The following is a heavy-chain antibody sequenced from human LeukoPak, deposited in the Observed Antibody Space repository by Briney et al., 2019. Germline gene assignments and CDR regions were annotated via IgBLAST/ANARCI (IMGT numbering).Heavy chain of an antibody. V-gene: IGHV3-30-3*01. CDR2: ILYDGSSK. CDR3: AREAVAGTGGGGSGIDY. D-gene: IGHD6-19*01. CDR1: GFTFSSYA. Sequence: PGGSLRLSCAASGFTFSSYAMHWVRQAPGKGLEWVAVILYDGSSKSYADSVKGRFTISRDNSKNTLYMQMNSLRAEDTAVYYCAREAVAGTGGGGSGIDYWGQGTLVTVSP. J-gene: IGHJ4*02.